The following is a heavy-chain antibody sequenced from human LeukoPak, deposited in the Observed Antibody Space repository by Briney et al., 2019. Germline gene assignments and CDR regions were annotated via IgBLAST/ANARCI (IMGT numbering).Heavy chain of an antibody. CDR2: ISSSSSTI. CDR3: ARDLRYDSSGYPDY. CDR1: GFTFSSYG. D-gene: IGHD3-22*01. J-gene: IGHJ4*02. V-gene: IGHV3-48*02. Sequence: PGGSLRLSCAASGFTFSSYGMNWVRQAPGKGLEWVSYISSSSSTIYYADSVKGRFTISRDNAKNSLYLQMNSLRDEDTAVYYCARDLRYDSSGYPDYWGQRTLVTVSS.